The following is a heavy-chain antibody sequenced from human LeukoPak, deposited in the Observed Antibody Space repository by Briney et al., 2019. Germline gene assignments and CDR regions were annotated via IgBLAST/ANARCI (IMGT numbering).Heavy chain of an antibody. CDR1: GFTFSSYW. J-gene: IGHJ4*02. CDR3: ARPHTGFDS. CDR2: INSDGSTT. Sequence: GGPLRLSCTASGFTFSSYWMHWVRQAPGKGLVWVSRINSDGSTTTYADSVKGRFTISRDNAKNTLYLQMNSLRVEDTAVYYCARPHTGFDSWGQGTLVTVSS. V-gene: IGHV3-74*01.